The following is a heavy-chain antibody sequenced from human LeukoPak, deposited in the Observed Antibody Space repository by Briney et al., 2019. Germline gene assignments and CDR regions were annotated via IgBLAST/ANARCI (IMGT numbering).Heavy chain of an antibody. V-gene: IGHV3-23*01. CDR1: GFTFSSYV. CDR2: IGGSGDNT. D-gene: IGHD5/OR15-5a*01. CDR3: ERGGVVSTSY. J-gene: IGHJ4*02. Sequence: GGSLRLSCAASGFTFSSYVMNWVRQAPGKGLEWVSVIGGSGDNTDCADSVTGRFTISRDNSRNTLYLQMTSLRAEDTAIYYCERGGVVSTSYWGQGALVTVSS.